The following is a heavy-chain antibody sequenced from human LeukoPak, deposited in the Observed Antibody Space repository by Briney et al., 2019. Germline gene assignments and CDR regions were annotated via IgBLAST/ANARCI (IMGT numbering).Heavy chain of an antibody. CDR3: AKKTGITGYAFDI. CDR1: GFTFSCYG. J-gene: IGHJ3*02. V-gene: IGHV3-30*02. Sequence: AGGSLSLSCAAAGFTFSCYGMHWGRLAPGKVQERVAFLRCDGNNKYYADSVKGRFTISRDNSKNKLYLQMNSLRAEYTAVYHCAKKTGITGYAFDIWGQGTMVAVS. D-gene: IGHD1/OR15-1a*01. CDR2: LRCDGNNK.